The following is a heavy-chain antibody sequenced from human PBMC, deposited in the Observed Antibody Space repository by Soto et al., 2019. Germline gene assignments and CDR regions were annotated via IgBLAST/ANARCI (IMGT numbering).Heavy chain of an antibody. CDR3: ARDIVVPAYYYYYGMDV. D-gene: IGHD2-2*01. CDR1: GYTFTGYY. Sequence: WASVKVSCKASGYTFTGYYIHWVRQAPGEGLEWMGWINPNSGGTNYAQKFQGRVTMTRDTSISTAYMELSRLRSDDTAVYYCARDIVVPAYYYYYGMDVWGQGTTVTAP. J-gene: IGHJ6*02. V-gene: IGHV1-2*02. CDR2: INPNSGGT.